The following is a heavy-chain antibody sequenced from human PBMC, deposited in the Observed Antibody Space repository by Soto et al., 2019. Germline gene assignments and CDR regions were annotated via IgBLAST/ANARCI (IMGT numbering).Heavy chain of an antibody. J-gene: IGHJ4*02. D-gene: IGHD2-21*02. Sequence: QVQLVESGGGVVQPGRSLRLSCAASGFTFSSYAMHWVRQAPGKGLEWVAVISYDGSNKYYADSVKGRFTISRDNSKNTLYLQMNSLRAEDTAVYYCARDPWGIVVVTAIGCYFDYWGQGTLVTVTS. V-gene: IGHV3-30-3*01. CDR3: ARDPWGIVVVTAIGCYFDY. CDR1: GFTFSSYA. CDR2: ISYDGSNK.